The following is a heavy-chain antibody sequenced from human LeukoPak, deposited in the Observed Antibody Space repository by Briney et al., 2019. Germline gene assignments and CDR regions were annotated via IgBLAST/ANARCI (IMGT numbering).Heavy chain of an antibody. D-gene: IGHD2-8*02. CDR3: AKDLDYSTYWYYFVW. V-gene: IGHV3-48*01. J-gene: IGHJ4*02. CDR2: ISSSGTSI. CDR1: GFTFSSYS. Sequence: GGSLRLSCAASGFTFSSYSMNWVRQAPGKGLEWVSIISSSGTSIYYADSVKGRLTISRDNSRNTLYLQMNSLRADDTAVYYCAKDLDYSTYWYYFVWWGQGTLVTVSS.